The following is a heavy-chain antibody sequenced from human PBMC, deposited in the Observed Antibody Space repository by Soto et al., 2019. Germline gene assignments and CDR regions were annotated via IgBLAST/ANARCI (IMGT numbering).Heavy chain of an antibody. D-gene: IGHD3-22*01. Sequence: QVQLQESGPGLVKPSQTLSLTCTVSGGSISSGGYYWSWIRQHPGKGLEWIGYIYYSGSTYYNPSLKSRVTISVDTSKNQFSLKLSSVTAADTAVYYCARDHYYYDSSGYYYADYFDYWGQGTLVTVSS. CDR2: IYYSGST. CDR1: GGSISSGGYY. J-gene: IGHJ4*02. CDR3: ARDHYYYDSSGYYYADYFDY. V-gene: IGHV4-31*03.